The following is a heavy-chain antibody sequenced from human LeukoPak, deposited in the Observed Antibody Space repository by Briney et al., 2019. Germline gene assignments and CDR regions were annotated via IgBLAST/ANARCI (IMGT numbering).Heavy chain of an antibody. Sequence: GASVKVSCKASGYTFTGYYMHWVRQAPGQGLEWMGWINPNSGGTNYAQKFQGRVTMTRDTSISTAYMELSRLRSDDTAVYYCARRYYDILTGPRIDYWGQGTLVTVSS. V-gene: IGHV1-2*02. J-gene: IGHJ4*02. D-gene: IGHD3-9*01. CDR1: GYTFTGYY. CDR2: INPNSGGT. CDR3: ARRYYDILTGPRIDY.